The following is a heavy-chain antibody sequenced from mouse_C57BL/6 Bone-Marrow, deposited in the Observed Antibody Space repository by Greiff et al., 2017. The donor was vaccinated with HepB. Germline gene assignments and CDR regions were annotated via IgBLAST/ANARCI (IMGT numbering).Heavy chain of an antibody. J-gene: IGHJ3*01. V-gene: IGHV1-82*01. Sequence: VQLQQSGPELVKPGASVKISCKASGYAFSSSWMNWVKQRPGKGLEWIGRIYPGDGDTNYNGKFKGKATLTADKSSSTAYMQLSSLTAEDSAVYFCARSRRAWFAYWGQGTLVTVSA. CDR3: ARSRRAWFAY. CDR1: GYAFSSSW. CDR2: IYPGDGDT.